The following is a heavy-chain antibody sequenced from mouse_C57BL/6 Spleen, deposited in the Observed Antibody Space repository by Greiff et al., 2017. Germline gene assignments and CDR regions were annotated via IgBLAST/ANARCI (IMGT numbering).Heavy chain of an antibody. J-gene: IGHJ4*01. CDR1: GYTFTEYT. D-gene: IGHD2-5*01. Sequence: QVHVKQSGAELVKPGASVKLSCKASGYTFTEYTIHWVKQRSGQGLEWIGWFYPGSGSIKYNEKFKDKATLTADKSSSTVYMELSRLTSEDSAVYFCARHEDDYSTPYYAMDYWGQGTSVTVSS. V-gene: IGHV1-62-2*01. CDR2: FYPGSGSI. CDR3: ARHEDDYSTPYYAMDY.